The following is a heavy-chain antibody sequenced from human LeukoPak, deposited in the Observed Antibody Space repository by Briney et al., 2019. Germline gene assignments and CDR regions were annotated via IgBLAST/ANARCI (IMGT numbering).Heavy chain of an antibody. CDR3: VRPNGDYARGGLEI. V-gene: IGHV3-33*08. Sequence: PGGSLRLSCAASGFTFTIYGMHWVRQAPGKGLEWVAVIWYDGNSQYYADSVKGRFTISRDNSKNTVYLQMNSLTAEDTAIYYCVRPNGDYARGGLEIWGQGTVVTVSS. CDR1: GFTFTIYG. CDR2: IWYDGNSQ. J-gene: IGHJ3*02. D-gene: IGHD4-17*01.